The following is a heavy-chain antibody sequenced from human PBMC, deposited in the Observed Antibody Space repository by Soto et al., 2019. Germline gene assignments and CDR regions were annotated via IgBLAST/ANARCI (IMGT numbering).Heavy chain of an antibody. CDR2: TTSDGFGA. Sequence: PGGSLRLSCAASGFSFTNSWMHWVRQAPGQGLVWVARTTSDGFGANYADSVKGRFTISRDNGKNTLYLQMNGLRVEDTAVYFCARDRPNFFDSFGYHLIEHWGQGVPVTVSS. CDR3: ARDRPNFFDSFGYHLIEH. D-gene: IGHD3-9*01. J-gene: IGHJ4*02. CDR1: GFSFTNSW. V-gene: IGHV3-74*01.